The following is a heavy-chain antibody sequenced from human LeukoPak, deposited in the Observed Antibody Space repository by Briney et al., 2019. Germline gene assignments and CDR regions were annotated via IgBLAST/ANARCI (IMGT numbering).Heavy chain of an antibody. D-gene: IGHD5-24*01. J-gene: IGHJ4*02. Sequence: SETLSLTCAVYGGSFSGYYWSWIRQPPGKGLEWIGEINHSGSTNYNPSLKSRVTISVDTSKNQFSLKLSSVTAADTAVYYCARLDGYNSNWGQGTLVTVSS. CDR3: ARLDGYNSN. CDR1: GGSFSGYY. V-gene: IGHV4-34*01. CDR2: INHSGST.